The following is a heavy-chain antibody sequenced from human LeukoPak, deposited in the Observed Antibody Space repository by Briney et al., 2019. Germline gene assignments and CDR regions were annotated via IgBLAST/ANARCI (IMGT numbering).Heavy chain of an antibody. D-gene: IGHD1-1*01. CDR1: GGSFSGYY. CDR3: ARAVWNDPGAFDI. CDR2: INNSGST. V-gene: IGHV4-34*01. Sequence: SETLSLTCVASGGSFSGYYWSWIRQPPGKGLEWIGEINNSGSTNYNPSLKSRVTISVDTSKNQFSLKLSSVTAADTAVYYCARAVWNDPGAFDIWGQGTMVTVSS. J-gene: IGHJ3*02.